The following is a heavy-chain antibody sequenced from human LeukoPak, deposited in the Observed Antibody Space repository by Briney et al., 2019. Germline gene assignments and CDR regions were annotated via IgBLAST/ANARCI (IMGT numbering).Heavy chain of an antibody. V-gene: IGHV3-23*01. CDR2: ISGSGGST. J-gene: IGHJ6*03. CDR3: AKGGSVVPAAMNYYYMDV. Sequence: SSSSYYWGWVRQAPGKGLEWVSAISGSGGSTYYADSVKGRFTISRDNSKNTLYLQMNSLRAEDTAVYYCAKGGSVVPAAMNYYYMDVWGKGATVTVSS. D-gene: IGHD2-2*01. CDR1: SSSSYY.